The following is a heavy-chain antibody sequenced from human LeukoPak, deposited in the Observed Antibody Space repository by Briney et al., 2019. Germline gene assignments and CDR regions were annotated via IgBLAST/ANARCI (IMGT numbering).Heavy chain of an antibody. D-gene: IGHD3-10*01. CDR3: ARGSRGLWFGELNYGMDV. CDR2: IIGSGGST. CDR1: GFTFSKYW. Sequence: GGSLRLSCAASGFTFSKYWMHWVRQAPGKGLEWVSSIIGSGGSTYYADSVKGRFTISRDNSKNTLYLQMNSLRAEDTAVYYCARGSRGLWFGELNYGMDVWGQGTTVTVSS. V-gene: IGHV3-23*01. J-gene: IGHJ6*02.